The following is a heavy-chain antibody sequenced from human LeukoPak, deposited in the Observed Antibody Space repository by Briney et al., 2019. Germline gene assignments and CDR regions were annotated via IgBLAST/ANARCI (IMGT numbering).Heavy chain of an antibody. J-gene: IGHJ4*02. CDR1: GGTFSSYA. CDR3: ASGRDGYNFVDY. Sequence: AASVKVSCKASGGTFSSYAISWVRQAPGQGLEWMGRIIPILGIANYAQKFQGRVTITADKSTSTAYMELSSLRSEDTAVYYCASGRDGYNFVDYWGQGTLVTVSS. CDR2: IIPILGIA. V-gene: IGHV1-69*04. D-gene: IGHD5-24*01.